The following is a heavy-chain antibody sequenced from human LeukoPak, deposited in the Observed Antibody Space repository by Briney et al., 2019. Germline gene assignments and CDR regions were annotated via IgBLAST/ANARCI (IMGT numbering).Heavy chain of an antibody. CDR1: GGSFSGYY. J-gene: IGHJ3*02. CDR3: ASEYYDFWSGYYRPNAFDI. CDR2: INHSGST. V-gene: IGHV4-34*01. Sequence: SETLSLTCAVYGGSFSGYYWSWIRQPPGKGLEWIGEINHSGSTNYNPSLKSRVTISVDTSKNQFSLKLSSVTAADTAVYYCASEYYDFWSGYYRPNAFDIWGQGTMVTVSS. D-gene: IGHD3-3*01.